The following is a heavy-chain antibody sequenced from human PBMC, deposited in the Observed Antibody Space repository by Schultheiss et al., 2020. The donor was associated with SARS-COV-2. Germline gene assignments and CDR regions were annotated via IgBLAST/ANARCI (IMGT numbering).Heavy chain of an antibody. CDR3: VRDRSWWTPYNCFDL. Sequence: GGSLRLSCAASGFTFSDYYMSWIRQAPGKGLEWVSHILSSGSYTNYADSVKGRFTISRDNANNSLYLQMHSLRVEDTAVYYCVRDRSWWTPYNCFDLWGRGTLVTVSS. D-gene: IGHD2-15*01. V-gene: IGHV3-11*06. J-gene: IGHJ5*02. CDR1: GFTFSDYY. CDR2: ILSSGSYT.